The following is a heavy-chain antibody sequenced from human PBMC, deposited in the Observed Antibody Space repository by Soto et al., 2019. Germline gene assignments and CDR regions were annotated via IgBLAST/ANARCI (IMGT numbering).Heavy chain of an antibody. CDR1: GYTFTSYD. CDR2: MNPNSGNT. CDR3: ARWPDGYYYYGMDV. Sequence: ASVNVSCKASGYTFTSYDINWVRQATGQGLEWMGWMNPNSGNTGYAQKFQGRVTMTRNTSISTAYMELSSLRSEDTAVYYCARWPDGYYYYGMDVWGQGTTVTVSS. V-gene: IGHV1-8*01. J-gene: IGHJ6*02.